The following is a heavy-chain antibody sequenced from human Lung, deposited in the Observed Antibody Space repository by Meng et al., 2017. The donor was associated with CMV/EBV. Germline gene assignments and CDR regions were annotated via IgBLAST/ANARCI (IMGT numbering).Heavy chain of an antibody. J-gene: IGHJ4*02. V-gene: IGHV4-4*02. CDR2: IYHSGST. D-gene: IGHD2-21*02. Sequence: QVQLQESGPGLVKPSGTLCLTCPVRGCSISSSNLWTWVRQVPGKGLEWIGEIYHSGSTNYNPSLKSRVTISVDKFKNQFSLKLGSVTAADTAVYYCARIERRRILKYCGSDCSTTDYWGQGTLVTVSS. CDR3: ARIERRRILKYCGSDCSTTDY. CDR1: GCSISSSNL.